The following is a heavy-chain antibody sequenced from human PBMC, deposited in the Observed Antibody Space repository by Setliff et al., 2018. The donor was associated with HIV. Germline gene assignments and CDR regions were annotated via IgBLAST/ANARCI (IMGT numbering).Heavy chain of an antibody. Sequence: GASVKVSCKSSGYTFTDYFMHWVRQAPGQGLEWMGWISAYNGNTNYAQKLQGRITLTIDTVTTTAYMDLRSLTSDDTAMYYCARAPPINFWSGYYTGPQGWFDSWGQGSLVTVSS. D-gene: IGHD3-3*01. J-gene: IGHJ5*01. CDR2: ISAYNGNT. V-gene: IGHV1-18*04. CDR1: GYTFTDYF. CDR3: ARAPPINFWSGYYTGPQGWFDS.